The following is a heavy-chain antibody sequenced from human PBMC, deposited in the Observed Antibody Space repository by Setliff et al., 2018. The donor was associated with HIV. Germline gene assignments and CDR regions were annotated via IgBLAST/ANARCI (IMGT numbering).Heavy chain of an antibody. V-gene: IGHV1-24*01. D-gene: IGHD3-9*01. CDR2: FDPEDAET. CDR3: TTDGSYDILTGPTPGVFDI. Sequence: ASVKVSCKVSGHTLTELSMHWVRQAPGKGLEWMGGFDPEDAETIYAQNFQGRVTMTEDTSTDTAYMELSSLRSEDTAFYYCTTDGSYDILTGPTPGVFDIWGQGTMVTVSS. CDR1: GHTLTELS. J-gene: IGHJ3*02.